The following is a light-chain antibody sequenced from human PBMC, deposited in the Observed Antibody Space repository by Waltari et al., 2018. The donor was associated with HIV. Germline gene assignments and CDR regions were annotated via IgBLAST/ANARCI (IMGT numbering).Light chain of an antibody. CDR3: CAYAGSTTYVI. CDR1: SSDVGGYNL. V-gene: IGLV2-23*02. CDR2: EVS. Sequence: QSALTQPASVSGSPGQSITISCTGTSSDVGGYNLVSWYQQHPGKAPKLMIYEVSERPSGVSNRFSGSKSGNTASLTISGLQAEDEADYYCCAYAGSTTYVIFGGGTKLTVL. J-gene: IGLJ2*01.